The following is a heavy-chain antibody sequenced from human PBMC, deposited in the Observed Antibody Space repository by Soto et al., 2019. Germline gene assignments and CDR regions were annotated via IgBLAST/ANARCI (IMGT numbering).Heavy chain of an antibody. CDR2: IYHTGTT. V-gene: IGHV4-4*02. CDR3: ARSTHIHSQTWLDT. CDR1: GGSISPINW. D-gene: IGHD3-9*01. J-gene: IGHJ4*02. Sequence: NPSETLSLTCGVSGGSISPINWWSWVRQTPGKGLEWIGEIYHTGTTDYNPSLKSRVTISIDKSKNQFFLDLTSVTAADTALYYCARSTHIHSQTWLDTWGQGTWVTVSS.